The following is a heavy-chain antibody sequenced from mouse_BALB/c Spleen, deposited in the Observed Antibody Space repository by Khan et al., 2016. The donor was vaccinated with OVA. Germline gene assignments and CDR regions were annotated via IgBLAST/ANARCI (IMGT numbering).Heavy chain of an antibody. Sequence: QMQLEESGAELARPGASVKMSCKASGYTFTNYTIHWIKLRPGQGLEWIGYINPSNGYTNYNQKFRDKATLTADKSSTTAYMQLSSLTSDDSAVYNCVRDGAYHRNDGWFAYWGQGTLVTVSA. D-gene: IGHD2-14*01. CDR3: VRDGAYHRNDGWFAY. CDR1: GYTFTNYT. CDR2: INPSNGYT. V-gene: IGHV1-4*01. J-gene: IGHJ3*01.